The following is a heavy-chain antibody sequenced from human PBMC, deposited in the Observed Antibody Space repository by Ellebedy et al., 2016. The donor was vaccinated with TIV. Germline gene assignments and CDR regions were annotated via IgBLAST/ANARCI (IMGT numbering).Heavy chain of an antibody. J-gene: IGHJ5*02. CDR2: ISYDGTNE. Sequence: GESLKISXTASGFTFSNYAMHWVRQAPGKGLEWLAVISYDGTNEYYPDSLRGRFTISRDNFKNTLYLQIDSLRAEDTALYHCARAGFTMVRGVIFWFDLWGQGTLVTVSS. D-gene: IGHD3-10*01. V-gene: IGHV3-30*04. CDR1: GFTFSNYA. CDR3: ARAGFTMVRGVIFWFDL.